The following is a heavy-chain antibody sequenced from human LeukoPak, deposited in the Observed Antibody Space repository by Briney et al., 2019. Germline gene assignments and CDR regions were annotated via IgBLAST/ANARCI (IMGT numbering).Heavy chain of an antibody. CDR1: GGSISSSSYY. J-gene: IGHJ4*02. CDR3: ARLASTIIAAAGIFDY. D-gene: IGHD6-13*01. Sequence: SETLSLTCTVSGGSISSSSYYWGWIRQPPGKGLEWIGSIYYSGSTYYNPSLKSRVTISVDTSKYQFSLKLSSVTAADTAVYYCARLASTIIAAAGIFDYWGQGTLVTVSS. CDR2: IYYSGST. V-gene: IGHV4-39*01.